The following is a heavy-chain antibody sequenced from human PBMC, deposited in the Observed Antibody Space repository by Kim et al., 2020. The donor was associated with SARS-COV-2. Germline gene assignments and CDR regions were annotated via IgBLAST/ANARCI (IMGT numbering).Heavy chain of an antibody. D-gene: IGHD6-13*01. V-gene: IGHV3-23*01. Sequence: SVKGRFTISRDNSKNTLYLQMNSLRAEDTAVYYCAKDLRGQQLVLGYFDYWGQGTLVTVSS. J-gene: IGHJ4*02. CDR3: AKDLRGQQLVLGYFDY.